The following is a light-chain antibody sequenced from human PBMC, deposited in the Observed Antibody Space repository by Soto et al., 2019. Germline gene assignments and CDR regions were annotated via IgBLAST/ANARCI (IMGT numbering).Light chain of an antibody. CDR3: QQYNYYPST. V-gene: IGKV1-5*03. CDR1: QSISNW. Sequence: DIQMTQSPSTLSAAIGDRVTITCRASQSISNWLAWYQQKPGKAPKVLIFKGSTLESGVPSRFSGSGYGTECTLIISGLQPEDFSTYYCQQYNYYPSTFGQGTKLEIK. CDR2: KGS. J-gene: IGKJ2*01.